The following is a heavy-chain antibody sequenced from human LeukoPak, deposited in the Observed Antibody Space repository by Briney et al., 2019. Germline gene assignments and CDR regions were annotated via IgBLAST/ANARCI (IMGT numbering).Heavy chain of an antibody. CDR3: AKNNSWSPNWFDP. D-gene: IGHD6-13*01. J-gene: IGHJ5*02. CDR1: GYTFAGYF. CDR2: INPNNGGT. Sequence: ASVKVPCKASGYTFAGYFIHWVRQAPGQGLEYMGWINPNNGGTDFAQKFQGRVTMTRDTSISTAYMELTRLRSDDTAVYYCAKNNSWSPNWFDPWGQGTPVTVSS. V-gene: IGHV1-2*02.